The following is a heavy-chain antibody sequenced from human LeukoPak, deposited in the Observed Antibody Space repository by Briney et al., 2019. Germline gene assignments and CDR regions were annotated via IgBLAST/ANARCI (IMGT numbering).Heavy chain of an antibody. J-gene: IGHJ4*02. Sequence: ASVKVSCKASGYTFTGYYMHWVRQAPGQGLEWMGWINPNSGGTNYAQKFQGRVTMTRDTSISTAYMELSRLRSDDTAVYYCARDILGPYCSSTSCYPYWGQGTLVTVSS. CDR3: ARDILGPYCSSTSCYPY. CDR1: GYTFTGYY. V-gene: IGHV1-2*02. D-gene: IGHD2-2*01. CDR2: INPNSGGT.